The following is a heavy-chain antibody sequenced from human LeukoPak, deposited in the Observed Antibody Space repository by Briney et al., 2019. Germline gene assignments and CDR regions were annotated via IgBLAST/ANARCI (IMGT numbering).Heavy chain of an antibody. D-gene: IGHD2-2*01. Sequence: SETLSLTCAVSGYSISSGYYWGWIRQPPGKGLEWIGSIYHSGSTYYNPSLKSRVTISVDTSKNQFSLKLSSVTAAATAVYYCASQYCSSTSCYADDAFDIWGQGTKVTVSS. CDR1: GYSISSGYY. CDR3: ASQYCSSTSCYADDAFDI. J-gene: IGHJ3*02. CDR2: IYHSGST. V-gene: IGHV4-38-2*01.